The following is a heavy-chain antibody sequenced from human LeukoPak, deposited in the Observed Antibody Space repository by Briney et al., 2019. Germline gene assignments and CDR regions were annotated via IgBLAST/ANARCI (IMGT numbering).Heavy chain of an antibody. CDR2: ISGSGGST. CDR1: GFTFSSYA. J-gene: IGHJ5*02. D-gene: IGHD1/OR15-1a*01. CDR3: ANEGTARPKQTTFDP. Sequence: GGSLRLSCAASGFTFSSYAMSWVRQAPGKGLEWVSAISGSGGSTYYADSVKGRFTISRDNSKNTLYLQVNSLRAEDTAVYYCANEGTARPKQTTFDPWGQGTLVTVSS. V-gene: IGHV3-23*01.